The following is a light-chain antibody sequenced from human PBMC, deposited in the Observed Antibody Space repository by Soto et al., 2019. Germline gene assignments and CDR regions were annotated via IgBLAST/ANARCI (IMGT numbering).Light chain of an antibody. CDR2: AAS. V-gene: IGKV1-6*01. CDR1: RDIGND. CDR3: LQHFNFSWT. Sequence: AIQMTQSPSSLSASVGDRVTITCXASRDIGNDLGWYQQKPGKAPKHLIFAASNLQSGVPSRFSGGGSGTDFTLTISSLQADDFATYYCLQHFNFSWTFGQGTKV. J-gene: IGKJ1*01.